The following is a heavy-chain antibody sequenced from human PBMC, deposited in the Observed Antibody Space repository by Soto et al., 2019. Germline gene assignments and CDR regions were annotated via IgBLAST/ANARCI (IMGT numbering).Heavy chain of an antibody. CDR2: IWYDGSNK. CDR3: ERDHKGDYRSVRYYYYGMDV. J-gene: IGHJ6*02. V-gene: IGHV3-33*01. D-gene: IGHD4-17*01. Sequence: GGSLRLSCAASGFTFSSYGMHWVRQAPGKGLEWVAVIWYDGSNKYYADSVKGRFTISRDNSKNTLYLQMNSLRAEDTAVYYCERDHKGDYRSVRYYYYGMDVWGQGTTVTVSS. CDR1: GFTFSSYG.